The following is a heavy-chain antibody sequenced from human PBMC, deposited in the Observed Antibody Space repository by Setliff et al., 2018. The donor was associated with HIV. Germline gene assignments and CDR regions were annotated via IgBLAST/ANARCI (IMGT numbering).Heavy chain of an antibody. D-gene: IGHD6-13*01. J-gene: IGHJ6*03. CDR1: GGSMTSSNYY. CDR3: ARHRDPPGSRWIYYYYYMDL. CDR2: ISSSGST. V-gene: IGHV4-39*01. Sequence: SETLSLTCTVSGGSMTSSNYYWGWIRQSPGRGLEWIGSISSSGSTSYNPSLSSRLTISVDTSKNQVSLRLRSVTAADTGVYYCARHRDPPGSRWIYYYYYMDLWGEGTTVTVSS.